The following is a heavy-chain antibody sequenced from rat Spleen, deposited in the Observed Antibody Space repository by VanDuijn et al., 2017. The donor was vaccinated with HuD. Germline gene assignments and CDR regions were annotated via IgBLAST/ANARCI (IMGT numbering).Heavy chain of an antibody. CDR1: GFTFSNYG. Sequence: EVKLVESGGGLVQPGRSLKLSCAASGFTFSNYGMAWVRQAPTKGLEWVATIKYDGSSTYHRDSVKGRFTISRDNARGTLYLQMDSLRSEDTATYYCARVGTRVSRFAYWGQGTLVTVSS. D-gene: IGHD1-4*01. J-gene: IGHJ3*01. V-gene: IGHV5-29*01. CDR2: IKYDGSST. CDR3: ARVGTRVSRFAY.